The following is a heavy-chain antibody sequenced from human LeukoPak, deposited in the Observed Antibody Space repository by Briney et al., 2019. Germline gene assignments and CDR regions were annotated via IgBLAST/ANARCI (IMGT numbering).Heavy chain of an antibody. J-gene: IGHJ4*02. CDR2: ISANGINT. Sequence: GGSLRPSCVASGFTFSNRAMNWVRQAPGKGLEWVSSISANGINTYYADSVKGRFTISRDSSKNTLYLQMNSLRAEDAAVYYCARRITAASTYYFDYWGQGTLVPVSS. V-gene: IGHV3-23*01. D-gene: IGHD6-25*01. CDR1: GFTFSNRA. CDR3: ARRITAASTYYFDY.